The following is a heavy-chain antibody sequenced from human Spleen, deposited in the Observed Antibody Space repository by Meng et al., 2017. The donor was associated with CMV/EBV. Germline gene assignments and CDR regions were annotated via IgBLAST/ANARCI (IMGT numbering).Heavy chain of an antibody. CDR3: ARGVVVGNWFDP. V-gene: IGHV1-69*16. J-gene: IGHJ5*02. CDR2: IFPMNAIT. CDR1: RGTFSSHS. Sequence: SVKVSCKVSRGTFSSHSISWVRQVPGQGLEWMGRIFPMNAITNYAQKFQGRVTITTDESTSTAYMELSSLRSEDTAVYYCARGVVVGNWFDPWGQGTLVTVSS. D-gene: IGHD3-22*01.